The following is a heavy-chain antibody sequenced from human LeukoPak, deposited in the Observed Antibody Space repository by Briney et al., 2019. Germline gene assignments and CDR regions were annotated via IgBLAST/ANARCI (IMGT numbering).Heavy chain of an antibody. CDR1: GFTVSSNY. J-gene: IGHJ4*02. D-gene: IGHD6-19*01. CDR2: IYSGSSST. V-gene: IGHV3-53*04. Sequence: GGSLRLSCAASGFTVSSNYMSWVRQAPGKGLEWVSVIYSGSSSTYYTDSVKGRFTISRHNSKNTLYLQMNSLRAEDTAVYYCARVGSGWYDFDYWGQGTLGTVSS. CDR3: ARVGSGWYDFDY.